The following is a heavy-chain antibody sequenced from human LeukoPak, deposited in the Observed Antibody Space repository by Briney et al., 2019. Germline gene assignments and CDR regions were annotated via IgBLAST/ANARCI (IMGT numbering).Heavy chain of an antibody. Sequence: PSETLSLTCSVSGGSISSPNHDWAWIRQPPGQGLEWIGSICYSGTTYYNLSLKSRVTLSVDTSQNQFSLKLSSVTAAGTAIYFCARSLGANTWVGNWFDPWGQGTLVTVSP. J-gene: IGHJ5*02. CDR1: GGSISSPNHD. D-gene: IGHD3-10*01. CDR2: ICYSGTT. CDR3: ARSLGANTWVGNWFDP. V-gene: IGHV4-39*01.